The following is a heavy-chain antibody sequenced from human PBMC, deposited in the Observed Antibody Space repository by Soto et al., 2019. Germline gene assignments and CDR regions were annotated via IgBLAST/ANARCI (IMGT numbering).Heavy chain of an antibody. CDR2: IKSKTYGGTT. Sequence: GSLRLSCAASGFTFSNVWMSWVRQAPGKGLEWVGRIKSKTYGGTTDYATPVKGRFTISRDDSKNTLYLQMNSLKTEDTGAYYCTTDVQWLVLDYWGQGTLVTVSS. CDR3: TTDVQWLVLDY. D-gene: IGHD6-19*01. CDR1: GFTFSNVW. V-gene: IGHV3-15*01. J-gene: IGHJ4*02.